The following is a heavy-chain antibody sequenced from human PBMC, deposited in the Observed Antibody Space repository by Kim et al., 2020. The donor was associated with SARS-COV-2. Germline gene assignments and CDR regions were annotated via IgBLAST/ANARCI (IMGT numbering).Heavy chain of an antibody. Sequence: SVKGRFTISRDNSKNTLYLQMNSLRAEDTAVYYCAKDPGRILGFVDYMDVWGKGTTVTVSS. J-gene: IGHJ6*03. CDR3: AKDPGRILGFVDYMDV. D-gene: IGHD2-15*01. V-gene: IGHV3-30*02.